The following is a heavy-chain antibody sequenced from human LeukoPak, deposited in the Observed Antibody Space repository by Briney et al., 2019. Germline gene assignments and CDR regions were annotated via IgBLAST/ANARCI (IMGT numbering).Heavy chain of an antibody. CDR1: GGSISGYY. D-gene: IGHD6-19*01. Sequence: TSSETLSLTCTVSGGSISGYYWSWIRQPPGKGLEWIGYIYYRGNTIYNPSLKSRVTMSVDTSGNQFSLKLSSVTAADTAVYYCARHDEIAVFRNGLDVWGQGTTVTVSS. V-gene: IGHV4-59*08. CDR2: IYYRGNT. J-gene: IGHJ6*02. CDR3: ARHDEIAVFRNGLDV.